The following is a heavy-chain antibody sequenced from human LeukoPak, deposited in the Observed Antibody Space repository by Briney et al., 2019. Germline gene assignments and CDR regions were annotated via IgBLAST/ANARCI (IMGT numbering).Heavy chain of an antibody. Sequence: PSETLSLTCAVYGGSFSGYYWSWIRQPPGKGLEWIGEINHSGSTNYNPSLKSRVTISVDTSKNQFSLKLSSVTAADTAVYYCARFRGRGYSYGYSRFYFDYWGQGTLVTVSS. V-gene: IGHV4-34*01. D-gene: IGHD5-18*01. CDR3: ARFRGRGYSYGYSRFYFDY. CDR2: INHSGST. CDR1: GGSFSGYY. J-gene: IGHJ4*02.